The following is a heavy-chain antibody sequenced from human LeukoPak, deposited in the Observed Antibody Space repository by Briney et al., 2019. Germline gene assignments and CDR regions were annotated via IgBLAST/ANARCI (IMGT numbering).Heavy chain of an antibody. J-gene: IGHJ4*02. CDR2: INPNSGGT. V-gene: IGHV1-2*02. CDR1: GCTFTGYY. Sequence: ASVQVSRQASGCTFTGYYMHWVRQAPGQGLEWMGWINPNSGGTNYAQQSLRRVTMTRDTSISTPYMELSRLRSDDTAVYYCARDPPRITMIVEDYWGQGTLVTVSS. D-gene: IGHD3-22*01. CDR3: ARDPPRITMIVEDY.